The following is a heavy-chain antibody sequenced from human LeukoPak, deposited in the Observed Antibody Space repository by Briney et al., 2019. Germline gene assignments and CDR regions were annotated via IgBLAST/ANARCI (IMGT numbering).Heavy chain of an antibody. CDR1: GYSFTSYW. CDR3: ARHIPGDDPTAQFDP. D-gene: IGHD2-21*01. J-gene: IGHJ5*02. CDR2: IYPGDSNT. V-gene: IGHV5-51*01. Sequence: GESLKISCKGSGYSFTSYWIGWGRQMPGKGLEWKGIIYPGDSNTRYSPSFQGQVTISADKSISTAYLRWSSPKASDTAMYSCARHIPGDDPTAQFDPRGPGTLVTVSS.